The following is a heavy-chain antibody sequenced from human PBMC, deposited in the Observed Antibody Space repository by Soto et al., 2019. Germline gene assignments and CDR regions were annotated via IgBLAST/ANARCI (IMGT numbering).Heavy chain of an antibody. J-gene: IGHJ5*02. V-gene: IGHV6-1*01. CDR1: GDSVSSHSAA. CDR2: TYYRSKWYN. CDR3: ARAPGIAINWFDP. Sequence: PSQTLSLTCAISGDSVSSHSAAWNWIRQSPSRGLEWLGRTYYRSKWYNDYALSVKSRITIDPDTSKNQFSLHLKSVTPEDTAVYYCARAPGIAINWFDPWGQGTLVTVPQ. D-gene: IGHD6-13*01.